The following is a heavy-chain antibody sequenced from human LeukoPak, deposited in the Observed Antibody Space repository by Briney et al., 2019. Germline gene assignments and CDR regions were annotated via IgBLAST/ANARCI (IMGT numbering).Heavy chain of an antibody. V-gene: IGHV3-23*01. Sequence: PGGSLRLSCAASGFSFSTYAMSWVRQAPGKGLQWVSAISAGGATIYYADSVKGRFTVSRDNPKNTLYLHMNSLRAEDTAIYYCAKASGGTYFYYYYCMDVWGKGTTVTVSS. D-gene: IGHD1-26*01. CDR2: ISAGGATI. CDR1: GFSFSTYA. CDR3: AKASGGTYFYYYYCMDV. J-gene: IGHJ6*03.